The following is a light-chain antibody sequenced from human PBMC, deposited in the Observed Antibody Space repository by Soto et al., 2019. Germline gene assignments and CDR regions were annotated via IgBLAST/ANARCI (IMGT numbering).Light chain of an antibody. CDR1: SSDLGDYNY. CDR3: TSYTPTGTYV. Sequence: QSALPQPASVSGSPGQSITISCTGASSDLGDYNYVSWYQQHPGKAPKLMIYDVSSRPSGVSDRFSGSKSGNTASLTISGLQAEDEADYYCTSYTPTGTYVFATGTKLTVL. J-gene: IGLJ1*01. V-gene: IGLV2-14*03. CDR2: DVS.